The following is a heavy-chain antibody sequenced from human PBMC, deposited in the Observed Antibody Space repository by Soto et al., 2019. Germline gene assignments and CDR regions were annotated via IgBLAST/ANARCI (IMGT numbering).Heavy chain of an antibody. J-gene: IGHJ4*02. CDR3: AKDREDSGYEYVFDY. CDR2: ISGSGGST. D-gene: IGHD5-12*01. Sequence: GGSLSLSCAASGFTFSSYAMSWVRQAPGKGLEWVSAISGSGGSTYYADSVKGRFTISRDNSKNTLYLQMNSLRAEDTAVYYCAKDREDSGYEYVFDYWGQGTLVTVSS. V-gene: IGHV3-23*01. CDR1: GFTFSSYA.